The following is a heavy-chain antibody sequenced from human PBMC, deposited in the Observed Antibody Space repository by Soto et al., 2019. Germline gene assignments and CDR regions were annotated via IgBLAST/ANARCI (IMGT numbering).Heavy chain of an antibody. CDR2: IYSGDST. CDR3: ARSDGYPFDY. J-gene: IGHJ4*02. D-gene: IGHD6-25*01. Sequence: GGSLRLSCVASGFTVSSKYMSWVRQAPGKGLEWVSVIYSGDSTYYADFVKGRFTISRDNSKNTLYLQMNSLRAEDTAVYYCARSDGYPFDYWGQGTLVTVSS. CDR1: GFTVSSKY. V-gene: IGHV3-53*01.